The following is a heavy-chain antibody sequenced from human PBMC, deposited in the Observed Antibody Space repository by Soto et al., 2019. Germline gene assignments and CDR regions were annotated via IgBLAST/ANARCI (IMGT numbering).Heavy chain of an antibody. J-gene: IGHJ4*02. CDR3: ARDRVPASPDYYFDY. CDR2: IWYDGSNK. V-gene: IGHV3-33*01. CDR1: GFTFSSYG. Sequence: GGSLRLSCAASGFTFSSYGMHWVRQAPGKGLEWVAVIWYDGSNKYYADSVKGRFTISRDNSKNTLYLQMNSLRAEDTAVYYCARDRVPASPDYYFDYWGQGTLVTVS. D-gene: IGHD2-2*01.